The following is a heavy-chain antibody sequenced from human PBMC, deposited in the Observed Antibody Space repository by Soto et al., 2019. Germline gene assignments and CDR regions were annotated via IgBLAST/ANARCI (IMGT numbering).Heavy chain of an antibody. V-gene: IGHV3-64*04. J-gene: IGHJ5*02. Sequence: PGGSLRLSCSASGFTFNNYAMHWVRQAPGKGLEYVSTVSSDGGTPYYADSVKGRFTISRDNSKNTLYLQMNSLRAEDTAVYYCARDRFSYNWFDPWGQGTLVTVSS. CDR1: GFTFNNYA. CDR3: ARDRFSYNWFDP. CDR2: VSSDGGTP.